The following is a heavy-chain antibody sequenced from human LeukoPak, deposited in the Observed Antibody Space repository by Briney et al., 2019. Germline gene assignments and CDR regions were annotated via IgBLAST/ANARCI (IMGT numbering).Heavy chain of an antibody. Sequence: GGSLRLSCAVSGFIFSSYEMNWVRQAPGKGLEWVSYISSSGTTIYYADSVKGRFTISRDNAKNSLYLQMNSLRAEDTAVYYCAIRMGTPGAWNFWGQGTLVTVSS. D-gene: IGHD1/OR15-1a*01. CDR3: AIRMGTPGAWNF. J-gene: IGHJ4*02. CDR2: ISSSGTTI. CDR1: GFIFSSYE. V-gene: IGHV3-48*03.